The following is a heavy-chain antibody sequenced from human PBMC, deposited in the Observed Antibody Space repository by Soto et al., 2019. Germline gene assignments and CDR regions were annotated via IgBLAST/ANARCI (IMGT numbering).Heavy chain of an antibody. CDR2: ISGSGGST. CDR1: GFTFSSYA. V-gene: IGHV3-23*01. J-gene: IGHJ4*02. D-gene: IGHD6-19*01. CDR3: AKRGYSSGWPDY. Sequence: WGSLRLSCAASGFTFSSYAMSWVRQAPGKGLEWVSAISGSGGSTYYADSVKGRFTISRDNSKNTLYLQMNSLRAEDTAVYYCAKRGYSSGWPDYWGQGTLVTVSS.